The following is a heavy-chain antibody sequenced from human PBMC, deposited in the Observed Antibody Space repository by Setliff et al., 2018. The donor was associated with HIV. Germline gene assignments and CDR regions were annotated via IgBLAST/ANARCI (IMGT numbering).Heavy chain of an antibody. CDR1: GFTFSDHY. CDR3: TPTDYGGSDY. J-gene: IGHJ4*02. D-gene: IGHD3-10*01. CDR2: SRNKANGYTT. Sequence: LRLSCTASGFTFSDHYMDWVRQAPGKGLEWVGRSRNKANGYTTEYAASVKGRFIISRDVSENSVYLQMNSLKTEDTAVYYCTPTDYGGSDYWGQGTLVTVSS. V-gene: IGHV3-72*01.